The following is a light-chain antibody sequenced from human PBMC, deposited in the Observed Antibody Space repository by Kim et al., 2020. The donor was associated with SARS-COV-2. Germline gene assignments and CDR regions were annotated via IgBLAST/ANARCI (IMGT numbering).Light chain of an antibody. J-gene: IGKJ2*01. CDR3: QQYYSYSPAYT. CDR1: QSSSNL. CDR2: KAS. Sequence: VGDRVNNTCRASQSSSNLLAWYQQKPRKAPKFLIYKASNLESGVPSRFSGSGSGTEFTLTISSLQPDDFATYYCQQYYSYSPAYTFGQGTKLEI. V-gene: IGKV1-5*03.